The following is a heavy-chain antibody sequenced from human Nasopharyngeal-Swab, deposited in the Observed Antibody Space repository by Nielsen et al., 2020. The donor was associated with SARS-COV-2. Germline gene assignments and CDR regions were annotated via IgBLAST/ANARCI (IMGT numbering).Heavy chain of an antibody. D-gene: IGHD6-25*01. CDR3: ARASPPAPDY. CDR1: GYTFTSYA. V-gene: IGHV7-4-1*02. J-gene: IGHJ4*02. Sequence: ASVKVSCKASGYTFTSYAMNWGRQAPGQGLEWMEWINTNTGNPTYAQGFTGRFVFSLDTSVSTAYLQISSLKAEDTAVYYCARASPPAPDYWGQGTLVTVSS. CDR2: INTNTGNP.